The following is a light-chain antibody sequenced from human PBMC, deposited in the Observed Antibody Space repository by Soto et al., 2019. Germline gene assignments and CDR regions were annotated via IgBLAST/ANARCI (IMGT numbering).Light chain of an antibody. J-gene: IGKJ2*01. V-gene: IGKV1-5*03. Sequence: DIQMHQSPSTLSASIGDRITITCLASQPISSWLAWFQQKPGKAPKLLIYEASNLEGGVPSRFSGSGSGTEFTLTISSLQPDEFATYYCHQYNSYSYTFGQGTKLEIK. CDR2: EAS. CDR3: HQYNSYSYT. CDR1: QPISSW.